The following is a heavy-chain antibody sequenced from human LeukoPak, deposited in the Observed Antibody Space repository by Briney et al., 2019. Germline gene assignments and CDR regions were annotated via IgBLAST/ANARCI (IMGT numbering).Heavy chain of an antibody. D-gene: IGHD2-2*01. CDR1: GYTFTSYY. CDR3: ARDLPLGYCSSTSCHWDLDY. J-gene: IGHJ4*02. Sequence: ASVKVSCKASGYTFTSYYMHGVRQAPGQGLEWMGIINPSGGSTSYAQKLQGRVTMTTDTSTSTAYMELRSLRSDDTAVYYCARDLPLGYCSSTSCHWDLDYWGQGTLVTVSS. CDR2: INPSGGST. V-gene: IGHV1-46*01.